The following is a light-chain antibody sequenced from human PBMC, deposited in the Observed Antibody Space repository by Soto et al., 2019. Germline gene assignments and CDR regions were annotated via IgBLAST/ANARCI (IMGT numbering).Light chain of an antibody. Sequence: QSVLTQPPSVSGAPGQRVTIYCTGSSSNIGAGYDVHWYQQLPGTAPKLLIYANSNRPSGVPDRFSGSKSGTSASLAITGLQAEDEADYYCQSYDNSLSGSGVFGTGTKHTVL. CDR2: ANS. CDR1: SSNIGAGYD. V-gene: IGLV1-40*01. CDR3: QSYDNSLSGSGV. J-gene: IGLJ1*01.